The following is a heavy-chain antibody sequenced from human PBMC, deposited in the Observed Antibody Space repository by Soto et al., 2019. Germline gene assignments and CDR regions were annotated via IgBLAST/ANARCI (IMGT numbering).Heavy chain of an antibody. CDR2: IFFSGNT. CDR3: TRDSPPPPYFSYFGMDV. Sequence: QVQLQESGPGLVKPSQTLSLTCTVSGASVNSGDFHWSWIRQRPGAGLEWIGYIFFSGNTYYNPSLRGRLTISMDTSKNLFSLMLTSMTAAYSAVYYCTRDSPPPPYFSYFGMDVWGQGTTVTVSS. J-gene: IGHJ6*02. CDR1: GASVNSGDFH. V-gene: IGHV4-31*03.